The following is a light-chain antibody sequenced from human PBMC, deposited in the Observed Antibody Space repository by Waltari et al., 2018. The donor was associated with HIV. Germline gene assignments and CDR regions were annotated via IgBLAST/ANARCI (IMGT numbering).Light chain of an antibody. CDR3: CSYAGAYTYV. CDR1: SSDIGYFDY. J-gene: IGLJ1*01. Sequence: QSALTQPRSVSGSPGQSVTISCTGTSSDIGYFDYVSWYQQYPGKAPQVIIYEVNRRPSGVPDRFTGSKSGITASLTISGLQGEDEADYYCCSYAGAYTYVFGTGTKVNVL. V-gene: IGLV2-11*01. CDR2: EVN.